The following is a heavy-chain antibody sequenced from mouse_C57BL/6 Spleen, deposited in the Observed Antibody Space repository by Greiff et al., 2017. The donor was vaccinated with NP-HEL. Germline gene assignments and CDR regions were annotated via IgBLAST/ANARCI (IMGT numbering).Heavy chain of an antibody. V-gene: IGHV1-66*01. Sequence: VQLQESGPELVKPGASVKISCKASGYSFTSYYIHWVKQRPGQGLEWIGWIYPGSGNTTYNEKFKGKATLTADTSSSTAYMQLSSLTSEDSAVYYCARSPYYGSSYDAWFAYWGQGTLVTVSA. CDR1: GYSFTSYY. CDR3: ARSPYYGSSYDAWFAY. CDR2: IYPGSGNT. D-gene: IGHD1-1*01. J-gene: IGHJ3*01.